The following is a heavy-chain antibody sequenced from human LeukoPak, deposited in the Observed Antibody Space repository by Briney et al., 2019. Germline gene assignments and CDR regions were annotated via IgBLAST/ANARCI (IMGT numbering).Heavy chain of an antibody. D-gene: IGHD3-22*01. J-gene: IGHJ4*02. CDR3: TTVPNYYDSSGYLLIDY. V-gene: IGHV3-15*01. Sequence: GGSLRHSCAASGFTFSNAWMSWVRQAPGKGLEWVGCIKSKTDGGTTDYAAPVKGRFTISRDDSKNTLYLQMNSLKTEDTAVYYCTTVPNYYDSSGYLLIDYWGQGTLVTVSS. CDR1: GFTFSNAW. CDR2: IKSKTDGGTT.